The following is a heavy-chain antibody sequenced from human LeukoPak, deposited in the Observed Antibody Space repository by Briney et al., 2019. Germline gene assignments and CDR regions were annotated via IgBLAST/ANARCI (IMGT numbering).Heavy chain of an antibody. D-gene: IGHD3-10*01. CDR3: ANPSGLSHDAFDI. Sequence: GGSLRLSCAAYGFTFSSYAMSWVRQAAGRGMEWVSCVSGSGGSTYYADSVKGRFTISRDNSKHTLYLQMNSLRAEDTAVYHCANPSGLSHDAFDIWGQGTMVTVSS. V-gene: IGHV3-23*01. CDR1: GFTFSSYA. J-gene: IGHJ3*02. CDR2: VSGSGGST.